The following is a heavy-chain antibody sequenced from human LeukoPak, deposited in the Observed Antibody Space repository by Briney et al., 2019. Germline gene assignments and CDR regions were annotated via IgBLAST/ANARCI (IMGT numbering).Heavy chain of an antibody. J-gene: IGHJ5*02. V-gene: IGHV4-34*01. Sequence: SETLSLTCAVYGGSFSGYYWSWICQPPGKGLEWIGEISQSGSTNYNSSLKSRVTISVDTSKNQFSLKLTSVTAADTAVYYCARGGGYNWFDPWGQGTLVTVSS. CDR1: GGSFSGYY. CDR3: ARGGGYNWFDP. CDR2: ISQSGST.